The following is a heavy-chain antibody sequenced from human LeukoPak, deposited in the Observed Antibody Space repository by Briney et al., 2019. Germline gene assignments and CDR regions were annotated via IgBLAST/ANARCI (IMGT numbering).Heavy chain of an antibody. CDR3: ARVRYCSSTSCP. CDR1: GGSFSGYY. Sequence: SETLSLTCAVYGGSFSGYYWSWIRQPPGKGLEWIGEINHSGSTNYNPSLKSRVTISVDMSKNQFSLKLSSVTAADTAVYYCARVRYCSSTSCPWGQGTLVTVSS. V-gene: IGHV4-34*01. J-gene: IGHJ5*02. D-gene: IGHD2-2*01. CDR2: INHSGST.